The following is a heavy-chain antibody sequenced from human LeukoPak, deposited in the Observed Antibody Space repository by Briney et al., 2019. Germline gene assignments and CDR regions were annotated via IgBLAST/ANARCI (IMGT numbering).Heavy chain of an antibody. CDR2: IKAKIHGETI. Sequence: GGSLRLSCAASGITLSDFWFSWVRQAPGKGLEWVARIKAKIHGETIDYAAPVGGRFIISRDDSRNTVYLQMNSLKFEDTAMYYCTCRSTIWGRGTRVTVSS. CDR3: TCRSTI. V-gene: IGHV3-15*01. J-gene: IGHJ4*02. CDR1: GITLSDFW. D-gene: IGHD2-2*01.